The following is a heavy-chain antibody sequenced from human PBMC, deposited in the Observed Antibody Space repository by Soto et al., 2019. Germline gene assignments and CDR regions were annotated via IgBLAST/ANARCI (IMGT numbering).Heavy chain of an antibody. J-gene: IGHJ4*02. CDR3: ASGLQLWLRRINNGYSG. V-gene: IGHV1-69*12. Sequence: QVQLVQSGAEVKKPESSVKVSCKAPGGTFSTYAISWVRQAPGQGLEWMGGIIPMFGTANYAQRFQDRVTITADESTNTVYMELSSLRSEDTAVYFCASGLQLWLRRINNGYSGWGQGTLVTVPS. CDR2: IIPMFGTA. D-gene: IGHD5-12*01. CDR1: GGTFSTYA.